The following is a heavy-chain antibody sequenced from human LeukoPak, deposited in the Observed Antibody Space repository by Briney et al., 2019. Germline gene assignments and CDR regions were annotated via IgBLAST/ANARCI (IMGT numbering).Heavy chain of an antibody. CDR3: ARAPGSGSPGDYYGMDV. J-gene: IGHJ6*02. CDR2: MNPNSGNT. D-gene: IGHD1-26*01. Sequence: ASVKVSCKASGYTFTSYDISWVRQATGQGLEWMGWMNPNSGNTGYAQKFQGRVTMTRNTSISTAYMELSSLRSEDTAVYYCARAPGSGSPGDYYGMDVWGQGTTVTVSS. CDR1: GYTFTSYD. V-gene: IGHV1-8*01.